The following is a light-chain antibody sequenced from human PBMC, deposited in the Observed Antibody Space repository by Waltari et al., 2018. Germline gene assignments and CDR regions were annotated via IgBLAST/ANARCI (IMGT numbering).Light chain of an antibody. CDR3: QQYDSLLT. Sequence: DIQMTQSPSSLSASVEDRVTITCQASQDISNYVSWYQHKPGKAPSLLIYDASNLEAGVSSRFSGSGSGTIFTLTINSLRPEDIATYYCQQYDSLLTFGGGTKVQI. CDR1: QDISNY. V-gene: IGKV1-33*01. CDR2: DAS. J-gene: IGKJ4*01.